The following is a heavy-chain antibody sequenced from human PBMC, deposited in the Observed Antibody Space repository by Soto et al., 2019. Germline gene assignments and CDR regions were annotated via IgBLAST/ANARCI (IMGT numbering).Heavy chain of an antibody. Sequence: ASVKVSCKASGFDFGSFGIQFLRQTRGRGLEWIGWIVVASGRTNYARQFQGRVAFSRDMSSTTAYMDLYDLKSDDTAVYFCSADQPHTAIGWPVWGQGTTVTVSS. CDR3: SADQPHTAIGWPV. CDR2: IVVASGRT. J-gene: IGHJ6*02. V-gene: IGHV1-58*02. CDR1: GFDFGSFG.